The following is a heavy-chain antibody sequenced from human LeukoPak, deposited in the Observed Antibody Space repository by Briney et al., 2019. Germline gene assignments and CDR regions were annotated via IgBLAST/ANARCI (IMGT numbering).Heavy chain of an antibody. J-gene: IGHJ6*02. D-gene: IGHD6-13*01. Sequence: ASVKVSCKASGYTFTSYDINWVRQATGQGLEWMGWMNPNSGNTGYTQKFQGRVSMTRNTTISTAYMELSSLRSEDTAVYYCARAKSEDSSSLYHSYYYYGMDVWGQGTTVTVSS. V-gene: IGHV1-8*01. CDR3: ARAKSEDSSSLYHSYYYYGMDV. CDR1: GYTFTSYD. CDR2: MNPNSGNT.